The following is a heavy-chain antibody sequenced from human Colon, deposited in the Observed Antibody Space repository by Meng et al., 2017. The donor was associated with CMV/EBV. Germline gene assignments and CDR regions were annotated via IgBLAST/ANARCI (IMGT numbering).Heavy chain of an antibody. CDR1: GYSFTSYW. J-gene: IGHJ6*02. V-gene: IGHV5-51*01. D-gene: IGHD1/OR15-1a*01. CDR3: ARRMEQRHYYYYYGMDV. CDR2: IYPGDSDT. Sequence: GGSLRLSCKGSGYSFTSYWIGWVRQMPGKGLEWMGIIYPGDSDTRYSPSFQGQVTISADKSISTAYLQWSSLKASDTAMYYCARRMEQRHYYYYYGMDVWGQGTTVTVSS.